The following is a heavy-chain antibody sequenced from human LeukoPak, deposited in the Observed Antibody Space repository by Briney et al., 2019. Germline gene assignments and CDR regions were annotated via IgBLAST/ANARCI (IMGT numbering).Heavy chain of an antibody. V-gene: IGHV1-69*13. D-gene: IGHD5-12*01. Sequence: ASVKVSCKASGGTFSSYAISWVRQAPGQGLEWMGGIIPIFGTANYAQKFQGRVTITADESTSTAYMELSSLRSEDTAVYYCARDRGTIVATTHFDYWGQGTLVTVSS. CDR2: IIPIFGTA. J-gene: IGHJ4*02. CDR1: GGTFSSYA. CDR3: ARDRGTIVATTHFDY.